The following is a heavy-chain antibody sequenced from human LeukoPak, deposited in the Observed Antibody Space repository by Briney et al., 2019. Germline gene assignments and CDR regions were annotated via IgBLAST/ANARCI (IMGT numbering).Heavy chain of an antibody. CDR3: CLWFNNWFDP. CDR1: GFTFSSYA. J-gene: IGHJ5*02. V-gene: IGHV3-23*01. D-gene: IGHD3-10*01. CDR2: ISGSSGST. Sequence: PGGSLRLSCAASGFTFSSYAMSWVRQAPGRGLEWVSGISGSSGSTDYADSVKGRFTIYRDNSKNTLYLQMNSLRAEDTAVYYCCLWFNNWFDPWGQGTLVTVSS.